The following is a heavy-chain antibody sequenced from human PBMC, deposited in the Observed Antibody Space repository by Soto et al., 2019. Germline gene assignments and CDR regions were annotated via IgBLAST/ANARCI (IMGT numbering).Heavy chain of an antibody. J-gene: IGHJ6*02. CDR3: ARSTYYDILTGSYYYYAMDV. Sequence: PGGSLRLSCAASGFTVVSNYMSWGRQAPGKGLEWVSVIYSEGTPYYADSVKGRFTISRENSNNTLYLHMNNLRAEDTAVYYCARSTYYDILTGSYYYYAMDVWGQGTTVTVSS. CDR1: GFTVVSNY. V-gene: IGHV3-53*01. CDR2: IYSEGTP. D-gene: IGHD3-9*01.